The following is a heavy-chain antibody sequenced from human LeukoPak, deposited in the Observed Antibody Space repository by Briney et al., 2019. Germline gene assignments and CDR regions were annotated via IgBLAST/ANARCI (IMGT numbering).Heavy chain of an antibody. J-gene: IGHJ4*02. D-gene: IGHD6-19*01. CDR2: INPSSGDT. CDR1: GYTFTGYY. V-gene: IGHV1-2*02. Sequence: ASVKVCCKASGYTFTGYYLHWVRQAPGQGLEWLGRINPSSGDTNYAQKSQGRVTMTRDTSISTAYLELSTLTSDDTAVYLCARVSVAGTPDRDYFDYWGQGTLVTVSS. CDR3: ARVSVAGTPDRDYFDY.